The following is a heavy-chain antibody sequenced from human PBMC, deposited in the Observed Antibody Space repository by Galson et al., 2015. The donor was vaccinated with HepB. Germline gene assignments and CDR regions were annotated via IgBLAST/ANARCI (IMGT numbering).Heavy chain of an antibody. Sequence: SLRLSCAASGFTFSSYWMHWVRQAPGKGLVWVSRINSDRSSTSYADSVKGRFTISRDNAKNTLYLQMNSLRAEDTAVYYCAREGSMVQGVTDYYFDYWGQRTLFTVSS. V-gene: IGHV3-74*01. CDR3: AREGSMVQGVTDYYFDY. J-gene: IGHJ4*02. D-gene: IGHD3-10*01. CDR1: GFTFSSYW. CDR2: INSDRSST.